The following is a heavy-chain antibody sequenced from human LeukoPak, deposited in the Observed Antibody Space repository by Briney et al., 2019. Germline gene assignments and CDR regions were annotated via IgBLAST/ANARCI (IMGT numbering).Heavy chain of an antibody. V-gene: IGHV1-8*01. CDR3: ARVSSGWYVAFDI. J-gene: IGHJ3*02. D-gene: IGHD6-19*01. Sequence: ASVKVSCKATGYTFTSYDINWVRQATGQGLEWMGWMNPNSGNTGYAQKFQGRVTMTRNTSISTAYMELSSLRSEDTAVYYCARVSSGWYVAFDIWGQGTMVTVSS. CDR2: MNPNSGNT. CDR1: GYTFTSYD.